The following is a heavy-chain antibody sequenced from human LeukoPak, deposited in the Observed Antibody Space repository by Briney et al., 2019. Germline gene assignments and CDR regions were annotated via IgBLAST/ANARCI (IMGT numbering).Heavy chain of an antibody. CDR2: IYPGDSDT. J-gene: IGHJ4*02. Sequence: GESLKISCKGSGYSFTSYWIGWVRQMPGKGLEWMGIIYPGDSDTRYSPSFQGQVTISADKSISTAYLQWSSLKASDTAMYYCARLGILSHTTLPARTTGTTWALDYWGQGTLVTVSS. V-gene: IGHV5-51*01. CDR3: ARLGILSHTTLPARTTGTTWALDY. CDR1: GYSFTSYW. D-gene: IGHD1-1*01.